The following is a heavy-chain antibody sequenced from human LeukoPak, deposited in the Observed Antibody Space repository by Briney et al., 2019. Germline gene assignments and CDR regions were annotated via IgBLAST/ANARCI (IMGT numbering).Heavy chain of an antibody. V-gene: IGHV4-59*12. J-gene: IGHJ6*03. D-gene: IGHD1-7*01. Sequence: SETLSLTCTVSGGSISSYYWSWIRQPPGKGLEWIGYIYYSGSTNYNPSLKSRVTISVDTSKNQFSLKLSSVTAADTAVYYCARRRYYNWNYADYYYYMDVWGKGTTVTVSS. CDR1: GGSISSYY. CDR2: IYYSGST. CDR3: ARRRYYNWNYADYYYYMDV.